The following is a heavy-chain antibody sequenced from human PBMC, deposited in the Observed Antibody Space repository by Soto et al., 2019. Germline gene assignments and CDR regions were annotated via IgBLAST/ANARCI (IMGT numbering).Heavy chain of an antibody. V-gene: IGHV1-69*13. CDR1: GGTFSSYA. CDR2: IIPLFGTA. CDR3: ASWLKGPDIGNYYYGMDV. Sequence: SVKVSCKASGGTFSSYAISWVRQAPGQGLEWMGGIIPLFGTANYAQKFQGRVTITADESTSTAYMEMNSLRSEDTAVYYCASWLKGPDIGNYYYGMDVWGQGTTVTVSS. J-gene: IGHJ6*02. D-gene: IGHD2-15*01.